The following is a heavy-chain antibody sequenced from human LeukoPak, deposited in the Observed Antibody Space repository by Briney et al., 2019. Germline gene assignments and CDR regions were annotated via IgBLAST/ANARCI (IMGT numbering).Heavy chain of an antibody. D-gene: IGHD5-18*01. J-gene: IGHJ4*02. V-gene: IGHV1-69*01. CDR3: ARTGEGDTAMAFDY. CDR1: GGTFSSYA. CDR2: IIPIFGTA. Sequence: GSSVKVSCKASGGTFSSYAISWVRQAPGRGLEWMGGIIPIFGTANYAQKFQGRVTITADESTGTAYMELSSLRSEDTAVYYCARTGEGDTAMAFDYWGQGTLVTVSS.